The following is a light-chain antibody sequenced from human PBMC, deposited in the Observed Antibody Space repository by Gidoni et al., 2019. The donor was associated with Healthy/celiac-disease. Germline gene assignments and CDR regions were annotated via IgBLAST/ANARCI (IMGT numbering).Light chain of an antibody. J-gene: IGKJ1*01. CDR1: QNVSSY. CDR2: DAS. Sequence: EIVLTQSPATLALSPGERATLSCRASQNVSSYLAWYQQKPGQAPRLLIYDASNRATGIPARFSGSGSGTDFTLTISSLAPEDFAVYYCQQRSNWPFGPGTKVEIK. V-gene: IGKV3-11*01. CDR3: QQRSNWP.